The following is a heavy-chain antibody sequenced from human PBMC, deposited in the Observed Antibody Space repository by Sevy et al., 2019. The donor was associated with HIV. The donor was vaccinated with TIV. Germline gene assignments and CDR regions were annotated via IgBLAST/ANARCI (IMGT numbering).Heavy chain of an antibody. J-gene: IGHJ6*02. Sequence: GGSLRLSCAASGFTFTTYWMSWVRRAPGKGLEWVANRKQDGSEKNYLGSVKGRFTISRDNAKNSLYLQMNSLRAEDTAVYYCGRDMDVWGQGTTVTVSS. CDR1: GFTFTTYW. CDR2: RKQDGSEK. V-gene: IGHV3-7*01. CDR3: GRDMDV.